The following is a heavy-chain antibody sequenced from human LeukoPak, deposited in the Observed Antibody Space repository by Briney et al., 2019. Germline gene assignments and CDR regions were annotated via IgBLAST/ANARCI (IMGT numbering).Heavy chain of an antibody. CDR2: IYTSGST. Sequence: SETLSLTCTVSGGSISSGSYYWSWLRQPAGKGLEWIGRIYTSGSTNYNPSLKSRVTISVDTSKNQFSLKLSSVTAADTAVYYCATGYSSGWYMGHDYGMDVWGQGTTVTVSS. CDR1: GGSISSGSYY. D-gene: IGHD6-19*01. J-gene: IGHJ6*02. V-gene: IGHV4-61*02. CDR3: ATGYSSGWYMGHDYGMDV.